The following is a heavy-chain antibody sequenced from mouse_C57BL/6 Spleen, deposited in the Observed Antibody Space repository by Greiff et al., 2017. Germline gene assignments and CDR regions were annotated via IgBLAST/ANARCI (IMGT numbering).Heavy chain of an antibody. Sequence: QVQLQQPGAELVKPGASVKMSCKASGYTFTSYWINWVKQRPGQGLEWIGDIYPGSGSTNYNEKFKSKATLTVDTSSSTAYMQLSSLTSEDSAVYYCARCDSSYWYFDVWGTGTTVTVSS. D-gene: IGHD1-1*01. CDR1: GYTFTSYW. CDR3: ARCDSSYWYFDV. CDR2: IYPGSGST. V-gene: IGHV1-55*01. J-gene: IGHJ1*03.